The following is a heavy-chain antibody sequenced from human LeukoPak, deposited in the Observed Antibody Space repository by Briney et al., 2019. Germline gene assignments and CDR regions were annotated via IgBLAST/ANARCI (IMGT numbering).Heavy chain of an antibody. Sequence: GGSLRLSCAASGFTVSSNYKSWVRQAPGKGLEWVSVIYSGGSTYYADSVKGRFTISRDNSKNTLYLQMNSLRAEDTAVYYCARCRYTSGWLDAFDIWGQGTMVTVSS. J-gene: IGHJ3*02. CDR2: IYSGGST. D-gene: IGHD6-19*01. V-gene: IGHV3-66*01. CDR3: ARCRYTSGWLDAFDI. CDR1: GFTVSSNY.